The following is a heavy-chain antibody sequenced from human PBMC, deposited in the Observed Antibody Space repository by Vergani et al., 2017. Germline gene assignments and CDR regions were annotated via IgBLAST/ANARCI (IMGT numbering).Heavy chain of an antibody. CDR2: ISYDGSNK. J-gene: IGHJ5*02. Sequence: QVQLVESGGGVAQPGRSLRLSCAASGFTFSSYAMHWVRQAPGKGLEWVAVISYDGSNKYYADSVKGRFTISRDNSKNTLYLQMNSLRAEDTAVYYCARAVRGIVATQDNWFDPWGQGTLVTVSS. V-gene: IGHV3-30-3*01. CDR3: ARAVRGIVATQDNWFDP. CDR1: GFTFSSYA. D-gene: IGHD3-22*01.